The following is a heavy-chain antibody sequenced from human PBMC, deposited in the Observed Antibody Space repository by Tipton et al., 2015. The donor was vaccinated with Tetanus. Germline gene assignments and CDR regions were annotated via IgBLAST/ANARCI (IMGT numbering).Heavy chain of an antibody. V-gene: IGHV3-23*01. CDR1: GFTFSSYA. J-gene: IGHJ4*02. CDR2: ISGSGGST. CDR3: AKDGDFWSGYCFDY. Sequence: AASGFTFSSYAVSWVRQAPGKGLEWVSAISGSGGSTYYADSVKGRFTISRDNSKNTLYLQMNSLRAEDTAVYYCAKDGDFWSGYCFDYWGQGTLVTVSS. D-gene: IGHD3-3*01.